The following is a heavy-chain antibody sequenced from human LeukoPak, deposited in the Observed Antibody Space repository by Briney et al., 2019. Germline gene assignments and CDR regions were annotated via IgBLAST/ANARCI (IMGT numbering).Heavy chain of an antibody. Sequence: ASVKVSCKASGYTFTTYGISWVRQAPGQGLEWMGWISAYTGNTNYAQKLRDRVSMTTDTSATTAYMELRNLTSDDTAVYYCVKTYYYDSSGYSDDAFDIWGQGTMVTVSS. CDR2: ISAYTGNT. CDR1: GYTFTTYG. V-gene: IGHV1-18*01. J-gene: IGHJ3*02. CDR3: VKTYYYDSSGYSDDAFDI. D-gene: IGHD3-22*01.